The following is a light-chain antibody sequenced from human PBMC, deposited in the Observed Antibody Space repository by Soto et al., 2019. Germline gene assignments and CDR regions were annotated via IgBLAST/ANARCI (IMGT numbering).Light chain of an antibody. J-gene: IGKJ5*01. CDR3: QQTYSTPIT. CDR1: QTISSY. Sequence: DIQMTQSPSSLSASVGDRVTITCRASQTISSYLNWYQQRPGKAPNLMIYASSSLKSWVPPRFIGSGSGTDFTLTISSLQPEDFATYYFQQTYSTPITFGQGTRVEIK. V-gene: IGKV1-39*01. CDR2: ASS.